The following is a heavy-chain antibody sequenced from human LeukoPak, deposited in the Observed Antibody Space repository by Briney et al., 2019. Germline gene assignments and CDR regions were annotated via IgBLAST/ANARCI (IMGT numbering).Heavy chain of an antibody. D-gene: IGHD5/OR15-5a*01. CDR1: GYSISSGYY. V-gene: IGHV4-38-2*01. Sequence: SETLSLTCAVSGYSISSGYYWGWIRQPPGKGLEWIGSIYHSGSTYYNPSLKSRVTISVDTSKNQFSLKLSSVTAADTAVYYCARASVYGDYDYWGQGTLVTVSS. CDR3: ARASVYGDYDY. CDR2: IYHSGST. J-gene: IGHJ4*02.